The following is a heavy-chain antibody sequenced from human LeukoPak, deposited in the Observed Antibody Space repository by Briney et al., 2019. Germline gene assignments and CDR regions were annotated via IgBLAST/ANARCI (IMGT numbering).Heavy chain of an antibody. CDR3: AKARGPDFWSGYSDY. CDR1: GFTFTNFA. D-gene: IGHD3-3*01. CDR2: MGPTGDT. J-gene: IGHJ4*02. V-gene: IGHV3-23*01. Sequence: GGSLRLSCAGSGFTFTNFAMTWVRQAPGKGLEWVSSMGPTGDTYYADSVKGRFTISRDASKNTIYLQMTTLRADDTAVYYCAKARGPDFWSGYSDYWGQGTLVTVSS.